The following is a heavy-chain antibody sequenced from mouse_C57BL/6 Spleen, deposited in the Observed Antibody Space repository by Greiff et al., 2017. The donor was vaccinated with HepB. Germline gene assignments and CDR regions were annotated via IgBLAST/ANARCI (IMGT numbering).Heavy chain of an antibody. D-gene: IGHD2-4*01. CDR2: IDPSDSYT. V-gene: IGHV1-50*01. Sequence: VQLQQPGAELVKPGASVKLSCKASGYTFTSYWMQWVKQRPGQGLEWIGEIDPSDSYTNYNQKFKGKATLTVDTSSSTAYMQLSSLTSEDSAVYYCARDDYGPGFAYWGQGTLVTVSA. CDR3: ARDDYGPGFAY. CDR1: GYTFTSYW. J-gene: IGHJ3*01.